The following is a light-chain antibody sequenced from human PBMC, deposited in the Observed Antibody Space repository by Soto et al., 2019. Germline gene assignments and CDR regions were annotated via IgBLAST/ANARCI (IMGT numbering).Light chain of an antibody. CDR2: DMS. V-gene: IGKV3-20*01. Sequence: VLTQSPGTLSLSPGERATLSCRASQSVTDNYLAWYQQRPGKAPSLLIYDMSNRAPGVPGRFSVSGSGTNFALAISRVEPEDFAMYFCQQYGSSPGTFGQGTKLQIK. CDR1: QSVTDNY. J-gene: IGKJ1*01. CDR3: QQYGSSPGT.